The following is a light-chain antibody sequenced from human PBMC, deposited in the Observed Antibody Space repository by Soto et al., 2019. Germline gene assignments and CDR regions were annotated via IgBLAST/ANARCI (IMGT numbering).Light chain of an antibody. CDR3: LVTYSGAYVV. V-gene: IGLV7-46*01. CDR2: DTT. Sequence: QAVVTQEPSLTVSPGGTVTLTCGSSTAAVTSGHYPNWFQQKPGQAPRTLIYDTTNKHSWTPARFSGSLLGGKAALTLSGAQPEDEADYYCLVTYSGAYVVFGGGTKLTVL. J-gene: IGLJ2*01. CDR1: TAAVTSGHY.